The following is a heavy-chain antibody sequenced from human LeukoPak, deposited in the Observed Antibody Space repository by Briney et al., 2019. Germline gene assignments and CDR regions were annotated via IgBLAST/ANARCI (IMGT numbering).Heavy chain of an antibody. V-gene: IGHV4-59*12. J-gene: IGHJ3*02. D-gene: IGHD1-26*01. Sequence: PSETLSLTCTVSGGSISSYYWSWIRQPPGKGLEWIGYIYYSGSTNYNPSLKSRVTMSVDTSKNQFSLKLSSVTAADTAVYYCAREPRLGSPGAFDIWGQGTMVTVSS. CDR1: GGSISSYY. CDR2: IYYSGST. CDR3: AREPRLGSPGAFDI.